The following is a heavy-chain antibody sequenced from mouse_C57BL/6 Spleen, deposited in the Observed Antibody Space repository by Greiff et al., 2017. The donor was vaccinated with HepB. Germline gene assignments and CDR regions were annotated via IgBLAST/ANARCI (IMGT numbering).Heavy chain of an antibody. Sequence: EVHLVESGEGLVKPGGSLKLSCAASGFTFSSYAMSWVRQTPEKRLEWVAYISSGGDYIYYADTVKGRFTISRDNARNTLYLQMSSLKSEDTAMYYCTRRSTYYGYDEDAMDYWGQGTSVTVSS. V-gene: IGHV5-9-1*02. CDR2: ISSGGDYI. CDR3: TRRSTYYGYDEDAMDY. D-gene: IGHD2-2*01. CDR1: GFTFSSYA. J-gene: IGHJ4*01.